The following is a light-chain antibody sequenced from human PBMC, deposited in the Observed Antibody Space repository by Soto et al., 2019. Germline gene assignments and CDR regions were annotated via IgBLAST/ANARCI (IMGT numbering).Light chain of an antibody. CDR1: SSNIGAGYD. CDR2: GNS. J-gene: IGLJ1*01. V-gene: IGLV1-40*01. Sequence: QSVLTQPPSVSGAPGQRVTISCTGSSSNIGAGYDVHWYQQLPGTAPKLLIYGNSNRPSGVPDRFSGSKSGTSASLAITGLQAEDEADYYCQSYDSSLSASFGTGTKVTAL. CDR3: QSYDSSLSAS.